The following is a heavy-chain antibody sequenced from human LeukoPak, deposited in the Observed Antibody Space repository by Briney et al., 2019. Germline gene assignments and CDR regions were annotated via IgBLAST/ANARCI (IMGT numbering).Heavy chain of an antibody. CDR3: AREGVVTTALDY. Sequence: GGSLRLSCAASGFTFSSYDMHWVRQATGKGLEWVSAIGTAGDTYYPGSVKGRFTISRENAKNSLYLQMNSLRAGDTGVYYCAREGVVTTALDYWGQGTLVTVSS. V-gene: IGHV3-13*01. CDR1: GFTFSSYD. D-gene: IGHD3-3*01. J-gene: IGHJ4*02. CDR2: IGTAGDT.